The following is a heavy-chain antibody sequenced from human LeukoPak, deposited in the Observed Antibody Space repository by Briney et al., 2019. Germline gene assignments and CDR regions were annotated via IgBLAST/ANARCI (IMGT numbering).Heavy chain of an antibody. J-gene: IGHJ3*02. CDR1: GFTFSSYW. CDR2: IWYDGSNK. Sequence: GGSLRLSCAASGFTFSSYWMSWVCQAPGKWLEWVAVIWYDGSNKYYADSVKGRFTISRDNSKNTLYLQMNSLRAEDTAVYYCAKGPTLRNGFDIWGQGTMVTVSS. V-gene: IGHV3-33*06. CDR3: AKGPTLRNGFDI.